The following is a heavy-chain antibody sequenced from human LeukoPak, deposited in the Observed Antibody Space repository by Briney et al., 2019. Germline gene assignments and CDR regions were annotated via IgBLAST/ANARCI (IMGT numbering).Heavy chain of an antibody. CDR3: ARDVGLAYCGGDCYSNYGMDV. Sequence: GGSLRLSCAASGFTFDDYGMSWVRQAPGKGLEWVSGINWNGGSTGYADSVRGRFTISRDNAKNSLYLQMNSLRAEDTALYHCARDVGLAYCGGDCYSNYGMDVWGQGTTVTVSS. J-gene: IGHJ6*02. D-gene: IGHD2-21*02. CDR2: INWNGGST. V-gene: IGHV3-20*01. CDR1: GFTFDDYG.